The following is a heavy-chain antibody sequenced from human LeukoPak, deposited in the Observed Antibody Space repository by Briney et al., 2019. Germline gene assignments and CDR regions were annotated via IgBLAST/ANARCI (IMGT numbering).Heavy chain of an antibody. CDR3: ATSNGVVATIDLNWFDP. Sequence: ASVKVSCKASGYTVTYYYMHWVRQAPGQGLEWMGGIIPIFGTANYAQKFQGRVTITADESTSTAYMELSSLRSEDTAVYYCATSNGVVATIDLNWFDPWGQGTLVTVSS. CDR2: IIPIFGTA. J-gene: IGHJ5*02. V-gene: IGHV1-69*13. CDR1: GYTVTYYY. D-gene: IGHD5-12*01.